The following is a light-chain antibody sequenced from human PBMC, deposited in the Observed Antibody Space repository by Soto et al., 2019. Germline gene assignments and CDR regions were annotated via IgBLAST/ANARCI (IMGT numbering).Light chain of an antibody. Sequence: EIVITHSPATLSFSPVERATLSCRASQSVSNNLAWYQQKPGQAPRLLIYLASTRATGIPARFSGSGSGTEFTLTISSLQSEDFAVYYCQQYNNWPPTTFGQGTRLEIK. J-gene: IGKJ5*01. V-gene: IGKV3D-15*01. CDR3: QQYNNWPPTT. CDR1: QSVSNN. CDR2: LAS.